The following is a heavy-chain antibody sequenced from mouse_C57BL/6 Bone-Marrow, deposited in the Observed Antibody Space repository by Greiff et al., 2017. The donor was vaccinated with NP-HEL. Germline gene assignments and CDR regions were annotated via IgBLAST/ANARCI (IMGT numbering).Heavy chain of an antibody. D-gene: IGHD2-5*01. CDR3: TLEDYYSNYGYFDV. CDR2: IDPESGGT. J-gene: IGHJ1*03. CDR1: GYTFTDYD. V-gene: IGHV1-15*01. Sequence: VQLQQSGAELVRPGASVTLSCKASGYTFTDYDMHWVKQTPVHGLDWIGAIDPESGGTSYNQKFKGKAILTADKSSSTAYMELRSLTSEDSAVYYCTLEDYYSNYGYFDVWGTGTTVTVSS.